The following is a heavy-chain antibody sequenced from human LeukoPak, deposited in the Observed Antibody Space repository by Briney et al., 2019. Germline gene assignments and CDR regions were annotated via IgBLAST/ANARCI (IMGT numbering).Heavy chain of an antibody. CDR1: GFTFSSYA. V-gene: IGHV3-30*04. Sequence: GGSLRLSCAASGFTFSSYAMHWVRQAPGKGLEWVAVISYDGSNKYYADSVKGRFTISRDNPKNTLILQMNSLRPEDTAVYFCAKRGVVIRVILVGFHKEAYYFDSWGQGALVTVSS. CDR2: ISYDGSNK. CDR3: AKRGVVIRVILVGFHKEAYYFDS. D-gene: IGHD3-22*01. J-gene: IGHJ4*02.